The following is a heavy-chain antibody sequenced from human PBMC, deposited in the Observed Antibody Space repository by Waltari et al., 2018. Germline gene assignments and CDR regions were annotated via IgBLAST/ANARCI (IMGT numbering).Heavy chain of an antibody. CDR1: GFTFSNYA. Sequence: EVKLLESGGGLVQPGGSLRLSCAASGFTFSNYAMNLVRQAPGKGLEWVSVIYRGGSIYYADSVKGRFTISRDNSNNTLYVQMNSLRVEDTAVYYCAKAPSGYDPYFDYWGQGTLVTVSS. CDR3: AKAPSGYDPYFDY. D-gene: IGHD5-12*01. CDR2: IYRGGSI. J-gene: IGHJ4*02. V-gene: IGHV3-23*03.